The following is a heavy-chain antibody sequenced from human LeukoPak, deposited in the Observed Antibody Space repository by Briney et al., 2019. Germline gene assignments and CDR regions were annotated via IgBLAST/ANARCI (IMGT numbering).Heavy chain of an antibody. J-gene: IGHJ5*02. CDR1: GFTFSSYA. CDR2: ISGRGGTT. Sequence: PGGSLRLSCAVSGFTFSSYAMSWVRQAPGKGLEWVSGISGRGGTTYYADSVKGRFTISRDNSKKTLYLQMNRLRAEDTAVYYCAKENVAAALPDNWFDPWGQGTLVTVSS. V-gene: IGHV3-23*01. D-gene: IGHD2-2*01. CDR3: AKENVAAALPDNWFDP.